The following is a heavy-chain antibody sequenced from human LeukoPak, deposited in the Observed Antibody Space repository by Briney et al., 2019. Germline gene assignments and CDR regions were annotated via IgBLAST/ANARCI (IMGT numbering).Heavy chain of an antibody. V-gene: IGHV3-48*03. CDR3: ASRRSGWVNAFDI. CDR2: ISSSGSTI. D-gene: IGHD3-22*01. J-gene: IGHJ3*02. Sequence: GGSLRLSCAASGFTFSSYEMNWVRQAPGKGQEWVSYISSSGSTIYYADSVKGRFTISRDNAKNSLYLQMNSLRAEDTAVYYCASRRSGWVNAFDIWGQGTMVTVSS. CDR1: GFTFSSYE.